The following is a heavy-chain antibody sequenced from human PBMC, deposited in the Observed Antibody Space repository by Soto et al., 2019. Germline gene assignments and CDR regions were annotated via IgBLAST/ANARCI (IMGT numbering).Heavy chain of an antibody. V-gene: IGHV3-48*03. D-gene: IGHD3-3*01. CDR1: GFTFSSYE. J-gene: IGHJ4*02. CDR3: ARGGRGTIFGVVTPSFDY. CDR2: ISSSGSTI. Sequence: EVQLVESGGGLVQPGGSLRLSCAASGFTFSSYEMNWVRQAPGKGLEWGSYISSSGSTIYYADSVKGRFTISRDNAKNSLYLQMNSLRAEDTAVYYCARGGRGTIFGVVTPSFDYWGQGTLVTVSS.